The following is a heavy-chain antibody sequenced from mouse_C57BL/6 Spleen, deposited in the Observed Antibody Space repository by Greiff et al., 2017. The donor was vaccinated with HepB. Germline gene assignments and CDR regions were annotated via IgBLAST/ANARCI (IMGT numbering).Heavy chain of an antibody. V-gene: IGHV1-54*01. Sequence: VKLQESGAELVRPGTSVKVSCKASGYAFTNYLIEWVKQRPGQGLEWIGVINPGSGGTNYNEKFKGKATLTADKSSSTAYMQLSSLTSEDSAVYFCARGDGYYGAYWGQGTLVTVSA. CDR1: GYAFTNYL. J-gene: IGHJ3*01. CDR2: INPGSGGT. CDR3: ARGDGYYGAY. D-gene: IGHD2-3*01.